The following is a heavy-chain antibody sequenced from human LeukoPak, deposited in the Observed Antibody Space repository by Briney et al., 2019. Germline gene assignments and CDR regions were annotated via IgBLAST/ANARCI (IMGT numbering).Heavy chain of an antibody. CDR3: ARAHGAFEI. J-gene: IGHJ3*02. CDR2: IKEDGSDK. CDR1: GFTFSHYW. V-gene: IGHV3-7*01. Sequence: PGGSLGLSCVASGFTFSHYWMSWVRQAPGKGLEWVANIKEDGSDKYYVDSVKGRFTISRDNAKNSLFLQMNSLRAEDTAVYYCARAHGAFEIWGQGTMVTVSS.